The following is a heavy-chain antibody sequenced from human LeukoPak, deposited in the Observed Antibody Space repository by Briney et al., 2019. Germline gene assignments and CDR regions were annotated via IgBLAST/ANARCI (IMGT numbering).Heavy chain of an antibody. CDR1: GYTFTSYD. CDR3: AREADYGFDY. D-gene: IGHD4-17*01. Sequence: SVKVSCKASGYTFTSYDINWVRQATGQGLEWMGGIIPIFGTANYAQKFQGRVTITADKSTSTAYMELSSLRSEDTAVYYCAREADYGFDYWGQGTLVTVSS. V-gene: IGHV1-69*06. J-gene: IGHJ4*02. CDR2: IIPIFGTA.